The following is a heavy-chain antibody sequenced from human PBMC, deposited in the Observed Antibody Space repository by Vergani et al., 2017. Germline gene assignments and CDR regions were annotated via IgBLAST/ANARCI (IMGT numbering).Heavy chain of an antibody. J-gene: IGHJ3*02. V-gene: IGHV3-72*01. D-gene: IGHD1-1*01. CDR3: VRVKGSNWNDHLYDI. Sequence: EVQVVESGGGLVQPGGSLRLSCAASGFIFSDHYMDWVRQAPGKGLEWVGRIRNKANDYTTQYAAFVKGRFTISRDDSNSYLYLQMNSLEAEDTALYYCVRVKGSNWNDHLYDIWGQGTLVTVSS. CDR1: GFIFSDHY. CDR2: IRNKANDYTT.